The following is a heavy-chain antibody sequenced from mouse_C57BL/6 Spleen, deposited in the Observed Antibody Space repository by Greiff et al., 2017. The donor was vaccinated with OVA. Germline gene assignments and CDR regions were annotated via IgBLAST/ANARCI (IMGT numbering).Heavy chain of an antibody. D-gene: IGHD2-4*01. J-gene: IGHJ2*01. CDR2: IDPSDSET. CDR3: ARSVYYDYDESYFDY. V-gene: IGHV1-52*01. CDR1: GYTFTSYW. Sequence: QVQLKQSGAELVRPGSSVKLSCKASGYTFTSYWMHWVKQRPIQGLEWIGNIDPSDSETHYNQKFKDKATLTVDKSPSTAYIQLSSLTSEDSAVYYCARSVYYDYDESYFDYWGQGTTLTVSS.